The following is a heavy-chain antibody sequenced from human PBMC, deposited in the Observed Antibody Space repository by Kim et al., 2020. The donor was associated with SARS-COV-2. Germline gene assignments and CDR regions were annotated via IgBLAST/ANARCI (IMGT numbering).Heavy chain of an antibody. CDR1: GFTFSSYG. CDR3: AKDEVGATGYYGMDV. D-gene: IGHD1-26*01. J-gene: IGHJ6*02. CDR2: ISYDGSNK. Sequence: GGSLRLSCAASGFTFSSYGMHWVRQAPGKGLEWVAVISYDGSNKYYADSVKGRFTISRDNSKNTLYLQMNSLRAEDTAVYYCAKDEVGATGYYGMDVWGQGTTVTVSS. V-gene: IGHV3-30*18.